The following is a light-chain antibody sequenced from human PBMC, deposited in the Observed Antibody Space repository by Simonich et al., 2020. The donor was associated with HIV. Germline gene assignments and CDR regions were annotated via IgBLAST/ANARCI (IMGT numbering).Light chain of an antibody. J-gene: IGLJ3*02. V-gene: IGLV2-11*01. CDR3: CSYTGSYTLM. CDR2: DVN. CDR1: SSDVGSYKY. Sequence: QSALTQPRSVSGSPGQSVTISCTGTSSDVGSYKYVSWYQQHPCKAPKLMICDVNKRPSGVPDRFSGSKSGNTASRTISGLQAEDEADYYCCSYTGSYTLMFGGGTKLTVL.